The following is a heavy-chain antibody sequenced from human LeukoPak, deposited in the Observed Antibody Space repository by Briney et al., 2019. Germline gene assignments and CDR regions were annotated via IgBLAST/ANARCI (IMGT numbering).Heavy chain of an antibody. Sequence: ASVKVSCKASGYSFGSFGINWGRQAPGQGLEWMGWISAYKGDTNYAQKLQGRVTMTTDTSTSTAYMDLRSLTSDDTAVYYCARGGYYGSGSFPDYWGQGTLVTVSS. CDR3: ARGGYYGSGSFPDY. CDR1: GYSFGSFG. D-gene: IGHD3-10*01. J-gene: IGHJ4*02. V-gene: IGHV1-18*01. CDR2: ISAYKGDT.